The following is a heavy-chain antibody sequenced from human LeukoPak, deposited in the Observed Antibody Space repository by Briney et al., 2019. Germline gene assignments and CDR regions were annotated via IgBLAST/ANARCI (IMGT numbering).Heavy chain of an antibody. CDR3: ARGKTMGLFDY. CDR1: GFTFSDYH. CDR2: ISSSSSYT. J-gene: IGHJ4*02. V-gene: IGHV3-11*05. D-gene: IGHD4/OR15-4a*01. Sequence: GGSLRLSCVAPGFTFSDYHMSWIRQAPGKGLEWVSYISSSSSYTNYADSVKGRFTISRDNARNSLYLQMNSLRAEDTAVYYCARGKTMGLFDYWGQGTLVTVSS.